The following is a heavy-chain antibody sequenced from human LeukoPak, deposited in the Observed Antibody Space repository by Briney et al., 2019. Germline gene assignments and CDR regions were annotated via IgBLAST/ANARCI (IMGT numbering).Heavy chain of an antibody. CDR1: GGSVSSGSYY. D-gene: IGHD1-26*01. J-gene: IGHJ4*02. CDR3: ARDRWELLTGGFDY. CDR2: IYYSGST. Sequence: SETLSPTCTVSGGSVSSGSYYWSWIRQPPGEGLEWIGFIYYSGSTNYNPSLKSRVTISVDTSKNQFSLKLSSVTAADTAVYYCARDRWELLTGGFDYWGQGTLVTVSS. V-gene: IGHV4-61*01.